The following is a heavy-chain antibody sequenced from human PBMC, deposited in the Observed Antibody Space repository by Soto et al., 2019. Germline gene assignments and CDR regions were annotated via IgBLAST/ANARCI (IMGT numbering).Heavy chain of an antibody. CDR2: MTPNSGNT. CDR1: GYTFTDYD. D-gene: IGHD3-10*01. CDR3: ARNLYNTGSFDH. V-gene: IGHV1-8*02. Sequence: QVQLVQSGAEVKKPGASVKVSCKASGYTFTDYDINWVRQATGQGLEWMGWMTPNSGNTGYAQKFQGRVTTTRDTSRSTAYMELNSLTSEDTAVYYCARNLYNTGSFDHWGQGTLVTVSS. J-gene: IGHJ4*02.